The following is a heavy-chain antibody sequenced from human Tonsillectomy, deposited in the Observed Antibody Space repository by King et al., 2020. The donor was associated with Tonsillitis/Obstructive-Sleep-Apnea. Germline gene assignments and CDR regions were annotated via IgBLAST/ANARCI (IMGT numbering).Heavy chain of an antibody. V-gene: IGHV3-43*01. CDR2: ISWDGGST. CDR1: GFTFDDYT. J-gene: IGHJ6*03. CDR3: AKDWCSGGSCYSGSSVDSGAYMDV. Sequence: VQLVESGGVVVQPGGSLRLSCAASGFTFDDYTMHWVRQAPGKGLEWVSLISWDGGSTYYADSVKGRFTISRDNSKNSLYLQMNSLRTEDTALYYCAKDWCSGGSCYSGSSVDSGAYMDVWGKGTTVTVSS. D-gene: IGHD2-15*01.